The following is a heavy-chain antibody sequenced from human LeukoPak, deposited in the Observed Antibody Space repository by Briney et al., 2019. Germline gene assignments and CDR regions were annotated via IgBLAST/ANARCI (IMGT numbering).Heavy chain of an antibody. CDR2: IYYSGST. V-gene: IGHV4-59*08. Sequence: KPSETLSLTCTVSGGSISSYYWSWIRQPPGKGLEWIGYIYYSGSTNYNPSLKSRVTISVDTSKNQFSLKLSSVTAADTAVYYCARRPKYNWFDPWGQGTLVTVSS. CDR3: ARRPKYNWFDP. J-gene: IGHJ5*02. CDR1: GGSISSYY.